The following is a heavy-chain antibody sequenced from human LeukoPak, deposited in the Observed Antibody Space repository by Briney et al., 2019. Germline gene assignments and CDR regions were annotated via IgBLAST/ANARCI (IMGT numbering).Heavy chain of an antibody. J-gene: IGHJ4*02. D-gene: IGHD2-2*01. CDR1: GYTFTSYG. CDR3: ARVSCSSTSCYGYGFDY. Sequence: ASVKVSCKASGYTFTSYGISWVRQAPGQGLEWMGWISAYNGNTNYAQKLQGRVTMTTDTSTSTAYMELRSLRSDDTAVYYCARVSCSSTSCYGYGFDYWGQGTLVTVSS. CDR2: ISAYNGNT. V-gene: IGHV1-18*01.